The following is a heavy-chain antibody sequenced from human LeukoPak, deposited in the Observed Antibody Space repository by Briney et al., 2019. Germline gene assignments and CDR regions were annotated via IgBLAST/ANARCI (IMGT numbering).Heavy chain of an antibody. V-gene: IGHV4-39*07. CDR3: ARGGYNRDFDY. CDR2: INHSGST. Sequence: SETLSLTCTVSGVSISSGGYYWSWIRQPPGKGLEWIGEINHSGSTNYNPSLKSRVTISVDTSKNQFSLKLSSVTAADTAVYYCARGGYNRDFDYWGQGTLVTVSS. J-gene: IGHJ4*02. CDR1: GVSISSGGYY. D-gene: IGHD1-14*01.